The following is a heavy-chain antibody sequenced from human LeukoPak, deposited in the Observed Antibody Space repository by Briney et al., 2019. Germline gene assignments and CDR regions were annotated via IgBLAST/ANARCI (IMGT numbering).Heavy chain of an antibody. D-gene: IGHD6-19*01. V-gene: IGHV4-39*07. Sequence: PSETLSLTCTVSGGSISSSSYYWGWIRQPPGKGLECIGRIYYSGSTNYNPSLKSRVTISIDTSKNQFSLKLSSVSAADTAVYYCARDVSIAVNYYDHYYMDVWGKGTTVTVSS. CDR1: GGSISSSSYY. CDR3: ARDVSIAVNYYDHYYMDV. J-gene: IGHJ6*03. CDR2: IYYSGST.